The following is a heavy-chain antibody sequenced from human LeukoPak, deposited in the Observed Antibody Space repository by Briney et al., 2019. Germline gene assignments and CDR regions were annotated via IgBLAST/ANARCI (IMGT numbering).Heavy chain of an antibody. CDR3: ARVLSPGIVVVPAAHEEAFDI. J-gene: IGHJ3*02. CDR1: GGTFSSYA. V-gene: IGHV1-69*05. D-gene: IGHD2-2*01. CDR2: IIPIFGTA. Sequence: SVKVSCKASGGTFSSYAISWVRQAPGQGLEWMGGIIPIFGTANYAQKFQGRVTITTDESTSTAYMELSSLRSEDTAVYYCARVLSPGIVVVPAAHEEAFDIWGQGTMVTVSS.